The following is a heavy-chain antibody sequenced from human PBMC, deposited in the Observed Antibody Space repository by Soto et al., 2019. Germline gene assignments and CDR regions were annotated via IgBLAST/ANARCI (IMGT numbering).Heavy chain of an antibody. J-gene: IGHJ4*02. CDR1: GFTFSSYG. D-gene: IGHD3-10*01. CDR2: ISYDGSNK. V-gene: IGHV3-30*18. Sequence: QVQLVESGGGVVQPGRSLRLSCAASGFTFSSYGMHWVRQAPGKGLEWVAVISYDGSNKYYADSVKGRFTISRDNSKNTLYLQMNSLRAEDTAVYYCAKDRLTMVRGVGEYWGQGTLVTVSS. CDR3: AKDRLTMVRGVGEY.